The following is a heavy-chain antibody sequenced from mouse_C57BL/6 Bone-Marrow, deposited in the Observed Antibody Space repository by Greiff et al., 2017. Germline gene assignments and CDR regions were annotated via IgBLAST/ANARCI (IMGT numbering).Heavy chain of an antibody. CDR2: IYPGSGST. CDR3: ARRGYHIYAMDY. CDR1: GYTFTSYW. V-gene: IGHV1-55*01. J-gene: IGHJ4*01. Sequence: QVQLQQPGAELVKPGASVKMSCKASGYTFTSYWITWVKQRPGQGLEWIGDIYPGSGSTNYHEKFKSKATLTVDTSSSTAYMQLSSLTSEDSAVYYCARRGYHIYAMDYWGQGTSVTVSS. D-gene: IGHD3-1*01.